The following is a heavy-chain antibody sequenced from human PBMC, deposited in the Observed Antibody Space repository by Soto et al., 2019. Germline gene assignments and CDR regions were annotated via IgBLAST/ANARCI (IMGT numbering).Heavy chain of an antibody. J-gene: IGHJ6*02. CDR3: ARPEYRSSSYGMDV. Sequence: PGGSLRLSCAASGFIFSAYGMHWVRQAPGKGLEWVAIISHDGSNKYYADSVKGRFTISRDNSKNTLYLQMNSLRAEDTAVYYCARPEYRSSSYGMDVWGQGTTVTVSS. V-gene: IGHV3-30*03. CDR2: ISHDGSNK. D-gene: IGHD6-6*01. CDR1: GFIFSAYG.